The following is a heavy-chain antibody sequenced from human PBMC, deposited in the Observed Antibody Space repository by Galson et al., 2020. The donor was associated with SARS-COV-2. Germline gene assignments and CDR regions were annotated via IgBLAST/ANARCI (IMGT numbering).Heavy chain of an antibody. CDR1: GYTFTTYP. D-gene: IGHD3-22*01. V-gene: IGHV1-3*01. CDR3: ARDKDDYDTSELTAVGDAFDL. Sequence: ASVKVSCKASGYTFTTYPIHWVRQAPGQRLEWMGWINVGSGKTKYSQRFQGRVTITRDTSASSTYMELSSLTSGDTAMYYCARDKDDYDTSELTAVGDAFDLWGQGTRVSVSS. J-gene: IGHJ3*01. CDR2: INVGSGKT.